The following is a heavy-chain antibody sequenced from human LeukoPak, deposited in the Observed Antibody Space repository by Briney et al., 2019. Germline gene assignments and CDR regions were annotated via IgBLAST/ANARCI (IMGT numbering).Heavy chain of an antibody. V-gene: IGHV1-24*01. J-gene: IGHJ4*02. CDR1: GYTLTELS. Sequence: ASVEVSCKVSGYTLTELSMHWVRQAPGKGLEWMGGFDPEDGETIYAQKFQGRVTMTEDTSTDTAYMELSSLRSEDTAVYYCATDRDFRDGYDYWGQGTLVTVSS. D-gene: IGHD5-24*01. CDR3: ATDRDFRDGYDY. CDR2: FDPEDGET.